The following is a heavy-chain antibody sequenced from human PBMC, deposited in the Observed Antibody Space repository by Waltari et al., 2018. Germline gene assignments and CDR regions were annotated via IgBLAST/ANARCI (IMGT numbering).Heavy chain of an antibody. Sequence: QVQLQESGPGLVKPSQTLSLTCPVSGGSISSGGYYLSWIPQPPGKGLEWIGYIYYSGSTYYNPSLKSRVTISVDTSKNQFSLKLSSVTAADTAVYYCARTLRGDGPKVPFDYWGQGTLVNVSS. CDR3: ARTLRGDGPKVPFDY. J-gene: IGHJ4*02. CDR1: GGSISSGGYY. CDR2: IYYSGST. V-gene: IGHV4-31*03. D-gene: IGHD7-27*01.